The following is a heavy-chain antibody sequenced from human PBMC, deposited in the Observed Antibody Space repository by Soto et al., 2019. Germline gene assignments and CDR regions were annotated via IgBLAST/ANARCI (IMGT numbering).Heavy chain of an antibody. J-gene: IGHJ6*02. D-gene: IGHD2-15*01. CDR3: ARVQGGYCSGGSCYYYYGMDV. CDR1: GFTFSSYS. V-gene: IGHV3-48*02. Sequence: EVQLVESGGGLVQPGGSLRLSCAASGFTFSSYSMNWVRQAPGKGLEWVSYISSSSSTIYYADSVKGRFTISRDNAKNSLYLQMNRLRDEDTSVYYCARVQGGYCSGGSCYYYYGMDVWGQGTTVTVSS. CDR2: ISSSSSTI.